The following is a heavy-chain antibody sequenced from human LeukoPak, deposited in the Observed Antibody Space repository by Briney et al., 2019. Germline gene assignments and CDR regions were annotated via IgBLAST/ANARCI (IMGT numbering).Heavy chain of an antibody. CDR1: GGSFSGYY. CDR2: INHSGST. J-gene: IGHJ3*02. V-gene: IGHV4-34*01. Sequence: SETLSLTCAVYGGSFSGYYWSWIRQPPGKGLEWIGEINHSGSTNYNPSLKSRVTISVDTSKNQFSLKLSSVTAADTAVYYCARSPTVSQAFDIWGQGTMVTVSS. CDR3: ARSPTVSQAFDI. D-gene: IGHD4-17*01.